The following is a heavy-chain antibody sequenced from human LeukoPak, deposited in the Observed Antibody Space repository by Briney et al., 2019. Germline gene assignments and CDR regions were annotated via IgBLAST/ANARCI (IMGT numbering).Heavy chain of an antibody. Sequence: ASEKVSCKASGYTFTSYAMNWVRQAPGQGLEWMGWINTNTGNPTYAQGFTGRFVFSLDTSVSTAYLQISSLKAEDTAVYYCARLTGLVTAERPQAGGGQGTLVTVSS. CDR3: ARLTGLVTAERPQAG. CDR2: INTNTGNP. J-gene: IGHJ4*02. D-gene: IGHD2-21*02. V-gene: IGHV7-4-1*02. CDR1: GYTFTSYA.